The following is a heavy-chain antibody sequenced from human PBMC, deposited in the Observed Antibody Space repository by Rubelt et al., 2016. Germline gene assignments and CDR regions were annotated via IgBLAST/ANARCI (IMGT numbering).Heavy chain of an antibody. Sequence: GGSLRLSCAASGFTFSSYSMNWVRQAPGKGLEWGSSISSSSSYIYYADSVKGRFTLSRDNAKNSLYLQMNSLRAEDTAVYYCAGARAGYFQHWGQGTLVTVSS. CDR1: GFTFSSYS. CDR2: ISSSSSYI. V-gene: IGHV3-21*01. CDR3: AGARAGYFQH. J-gene: IGHJ1*01.